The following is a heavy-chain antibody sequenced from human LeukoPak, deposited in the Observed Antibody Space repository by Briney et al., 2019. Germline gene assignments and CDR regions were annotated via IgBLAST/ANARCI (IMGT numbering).Heavy chain of an antibody. D-gene: IGHD4-17*01. CDR1: GAFITNSHW. Sequence: SGTLSLTCAVSGAFITNSHWWSWARQPPGKGLGWIVEIYHSGTTNYNPSLQSRVTMSVDKSKNQFSLKLSSVTAADTAVYYCATYFYGEYGSYYFDYWGQGTLVTVSS. CDR3: ATYFYGEYGSYYFDY. J-gene: IGHJ4*02. V-gene: IGHV4-4*02. CDR2: IYHSGTT.